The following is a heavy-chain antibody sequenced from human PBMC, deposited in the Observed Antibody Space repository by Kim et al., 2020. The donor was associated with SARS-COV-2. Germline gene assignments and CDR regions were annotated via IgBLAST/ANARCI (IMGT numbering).Heavy chain of an antibody. CDR1: GFTFSSYG. J-gene: IGHJ4*02. Sequence: GGSLRLSCAASGFTFSSYGMHWVRQAPGKGLEWVAVISYDGSNKYYADSVKGRFTIARDNSKNTLYLQMNSLRAEDTAVYYCAKDERGDYDSSGYYSYWGQGTLVTVPS. V-gene: IGHV3-30*18. CDR2: ISYDGSNK. D-gene: IGHD3-22*01. CDR3: AKDERGDYDSSGYYSY.